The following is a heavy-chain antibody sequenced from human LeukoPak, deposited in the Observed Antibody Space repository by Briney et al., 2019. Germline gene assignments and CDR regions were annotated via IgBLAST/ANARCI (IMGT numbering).Heavy chain of an antibody. CDR1: GFTFSSYS. J-gene: IGHJ4*02. CDR3: ARDSGIRSRNGDY. D-gene: IGHD4-17*01. Sequence: GGSLRLSCAASGFTFSSYSMNWVRQAPGKGLEWVSSISSSSSYIYYADSVKGRFTISRDNAKNSLYLQMNSLRAEDTAVYYCARDSGIRSRNGDYWGQGTLVTVSS. V-gene: IGHV3-21*04. CDR2: ISSSSSYI.